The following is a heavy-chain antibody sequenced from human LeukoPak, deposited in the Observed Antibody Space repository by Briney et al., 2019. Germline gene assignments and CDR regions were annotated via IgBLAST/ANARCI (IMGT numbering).Heavy chain of an antibody. J-gene: IGHJ4*02. CDR3: ARHLNYYLDY. V-gene: IGHV3-11*04. CDR1: GFTFRDYY. Sequence: PGGSLRLSCAASGFTFRDYYMSWIRQAPGKGLEWVSYISSSGSAIYYADSVKGRFTISRDNAKISLYLQMNSLRAEDTAVYYCARHLNYYLDYWGQGTLVTVSS. CDR2: ISSSGSAI. D-gene: IGHD3-10*01.